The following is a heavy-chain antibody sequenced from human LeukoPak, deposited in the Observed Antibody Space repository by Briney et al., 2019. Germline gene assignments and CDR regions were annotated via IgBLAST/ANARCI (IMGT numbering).Heavy chain of an antibody. V-gene: IGHV1-2*06. Sequence: ASVKVSCKASGYTFTSYYMHWVRQAPGQAPGQGLEWMGLINPNSGGTNYAQKFQGRVTMTRDTSISTAYMELSRLRSDDTAVYYCASVGLRFQDYWGQGTLVTVSS. CDR3: ASVGLRFQDY. CDR2: INPNSGGT. D-gene: IGHD3-3*01. CDR1: GYTFTSYY. J-gene: IGHJ4*02.